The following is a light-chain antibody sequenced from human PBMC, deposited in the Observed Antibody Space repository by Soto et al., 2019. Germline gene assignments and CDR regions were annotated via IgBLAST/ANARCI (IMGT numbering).Light chain of an antibody. CDR3: QQYNNWPPVT. CDR2: GAS. V-gene: IGKV3-15*01. CDR1: QSVSSN. Sequence: ETVMTQSPATLSVSPGERATFSCRASQSVSSNLAWYQQKPGQAPRLLIYGASTRATGIPARFSGSGSGTEFTLTISSLQSEDFAVYYCQQYNNWPPVTFGQGTRLEIK. J-gene: IGKJ5*01.